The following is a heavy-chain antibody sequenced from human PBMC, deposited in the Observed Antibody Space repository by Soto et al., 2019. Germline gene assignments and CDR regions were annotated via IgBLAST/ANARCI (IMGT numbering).Heavy chain of an antibody. CDR1: GYTFTSYG. V-gene: IGHV1-18*04. CDR3: ARALQYDFWSRYFDNWFDP. D-gene: IGHD3-3*01. J-gene: IGHJ5*02. Sequence: ASVKVSCKASGYTFTSYGISWVRQAPGQGLEWMGWISAYNGNTNYAQKLQGRVTMTTDTSTSTAYMELRSLRSDDTAVYYCARALQYDFWSRYFDNWFDPWGQGTLITLSS. CDR2: ISAYNGNT.